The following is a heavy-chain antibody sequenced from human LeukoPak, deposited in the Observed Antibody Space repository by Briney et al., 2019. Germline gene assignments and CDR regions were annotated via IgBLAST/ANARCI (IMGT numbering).Heavy chain of an antibody. CDR3: ARGPSIAVAGFWFDP. CDR2: ITSSGSSM. J-gene: IGHJ5*02. V-gene: IGHV3-21*04. Sequence: SGGSLRLSCAGSGFTFSGYSLNWVRQAPGKGLEWVSSITSSGSSMYYADSVKGRFTISRDNAKNSLYLQMNSLRAEDTAVYYCARGPSIAVAGFWFDPWGQGTLVTVSS. CDR1: GFTFSGYS. D-gene: IGHD6-19*01.